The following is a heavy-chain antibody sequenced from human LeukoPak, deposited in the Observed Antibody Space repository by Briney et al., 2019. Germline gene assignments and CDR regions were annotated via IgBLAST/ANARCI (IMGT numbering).Heavy chain of an antibody. Sequence: GGSLRLSCAASGFTFNSYWMHWVRQAPGKGLVWVSRISTDGSTTTYADSVKGRFTISRDNSKNTLYLQMNSLRAEDTAVYYCAKTGLYNWNYYGMDVWGQGTTVTVSS. J-gene: IGHJ6*02. CDR1: GFTFNSYW. CDR3: AKTGLYNWNYYGMDV. CDR2: ISTDGSTT. D-gene: IGHD1-20*01. V-gene: IGHV3-74*01.